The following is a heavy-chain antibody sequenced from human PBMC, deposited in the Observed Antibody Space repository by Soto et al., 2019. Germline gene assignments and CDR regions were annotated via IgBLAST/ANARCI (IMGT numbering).Heavy chain of an antibody. CDR3: ARDATFGTKGGSFDI. CDR1: VFTFRIYR. J-gene: IGHJ3*02. CDR2: MWYDGTNK. Sequence: GSLRLSCAASVFTFRIYRMHWVRQSPGKGLEWVAVMWYDGTNKYYGESVKGRFTISRDNSENTLYLQMNSLRVEDTAVYYCARDATFGTKGGSFDIWGHGTLVAV. D-gene: IGHD3-16*01. V-gene: IGHV3-33*01.